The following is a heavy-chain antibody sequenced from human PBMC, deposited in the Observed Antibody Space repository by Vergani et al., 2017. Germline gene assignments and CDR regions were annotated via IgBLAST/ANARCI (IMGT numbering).Heavy chain of an antibody. Sequence: QVQLVQSGAEVKKPGAAVKVSCKASGYTFTSYYIHWVRQAPGQGLEWMGIINPSGGSTSYAQKFKGRVTMTRDTSTSTVYMEVSSLRSEDTAVYYCARVFSGFRADFDYWGQGTLVTVSS. D-gene: IGHD3-10*01. J-gene: IGHJ4*02. CDR1: GYTFTSYY. CDR2: INPSGGST. CDR3: ARVFSGFRADFDY. V-gene: IGHV1-46*01.